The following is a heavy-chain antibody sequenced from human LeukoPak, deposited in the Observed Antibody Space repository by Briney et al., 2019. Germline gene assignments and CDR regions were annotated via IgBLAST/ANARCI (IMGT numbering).Heavy chain of an antibody. CDR1: GGSISSYY. CDR3: ARGQRYYYYYYMDV. Sequence: PSETLSLTCTVSGGSISSYYWSWIRQPPGKGLEWIGYIYYSGSTNYNPSLKSRVTISVDTSENQFSLKLSSVTAADTAVYYCARGQRYYYYYYMDVWGKGTTVTISS. J-gene: IGHJ6*03. CDR2: IYYSGST. V-gene: IGHV4-59*01.